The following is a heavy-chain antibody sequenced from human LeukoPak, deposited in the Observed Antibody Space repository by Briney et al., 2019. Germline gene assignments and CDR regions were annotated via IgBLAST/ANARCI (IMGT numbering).Heavy chain of an antibody. CDR1: GGSISSSSYY. D-gene: IGHD6-19*01. Sequence: KPSETLSLTCTVSGGSISSSSYYWGWIRQPPGKGLEWIGSIYYSGSTYYNPSLKSRVTISVDTSKNQFSLKLSSVTAADTAVYYCARGLSDYWGQGTLVTVSS. CDR3: ARGLSDY. V-gene: IGHV4-39*07. J-gene: IGHJ4*02. CDR2: IYYSGST.